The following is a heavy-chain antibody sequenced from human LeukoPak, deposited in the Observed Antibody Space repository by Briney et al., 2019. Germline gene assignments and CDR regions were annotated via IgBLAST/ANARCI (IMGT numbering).Heavy chain of an antibody. CDR2: FDPEDGER. CDR3: ASYIVGARGFDY. CDR1: GYTLSDLS. V-gene: IGHV1-24*01. D-gene: IGHD1-26*01. Sequence: ASVKVSCKVSGYTLSDLSMHWVRQAPGKGLEWMGGFDPEDGERMYAQKFQGRVTVTEDTSTDTAYMELSSLRSEDAAVYYCASYIVGARGFDYWGQGTLVTVST. J-gene: IGHJ4*02.